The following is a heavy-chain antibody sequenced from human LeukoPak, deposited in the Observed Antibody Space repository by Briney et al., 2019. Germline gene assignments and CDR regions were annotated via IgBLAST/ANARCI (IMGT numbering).Heavy chain of an antibody. D-gene: IGHD4-17*01. CDR3: AREFTVTTGYFDY. CDR1: GGTFSSYA. J-gene: IGHJ4*02. V-gene: IGHV1-69*13. CDR2: IIPIFGTA. Sequence: GASVKVPCKASGGTFSSYAISWVRQAPGQGLEWMGGIIPIFGTANYAQKFQGRVTITADESTSTAYMELSSLRSEDTAVYYCAREFTVTTGYFDYWGQGTLVTVSS.